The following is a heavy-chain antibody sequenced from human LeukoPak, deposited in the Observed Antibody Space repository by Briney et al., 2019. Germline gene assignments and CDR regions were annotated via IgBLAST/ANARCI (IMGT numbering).Heavy chain of an antibody. CDR2: MYYSGST. CDR3: ARGYGFWSGREAFDI. V-gene: IGHV4-59*01. J-gene: IGHJ3*02. D-gene: IGHD3-3*01. CDR1: GGSISSYY. Sequence: SETLSLTCTVPGGSISSYYGRWVRQPPGRGLEWIGYMYYSGSTNYNPSVKSRVTISVDTSKNQFSLKRSSVTAPGTALDYCARGYGFWSGREAFDIWGQGTMVTVSS.